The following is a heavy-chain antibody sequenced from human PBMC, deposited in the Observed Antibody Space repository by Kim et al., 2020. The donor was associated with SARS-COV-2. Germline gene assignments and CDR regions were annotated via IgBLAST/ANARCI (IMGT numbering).Heavy chain of an antibody. J-gene: IGHJ4*02. V-gene: IGHV3-21*01. CDR3: ERDLRVYGSGSYCY. D-gene: IGHD3-10*01. Sequence: ADSVEGRYTIARDNDENSLYQQMNSLRAEDTAVYYCERDLRVYGSGSYCYWGQGTLVTVSS.